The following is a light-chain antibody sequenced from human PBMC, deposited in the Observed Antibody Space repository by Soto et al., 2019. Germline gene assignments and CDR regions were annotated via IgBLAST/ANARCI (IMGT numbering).Light chain of an antibody. Sequence: QSVLTQPASVSGSPGQSITISCTGTSSDVGGYNYVSWYQQHPGKAPKLMIYDVSNWPSGVSNRFSGSKSGNTASLTISGLQAEDEADYYCSSYTSSSVVVFGGGTKLTVL. CDR3: SSYTSSSVVV. V-gene: IGLV2-14*01. J-gene: IGLJ2*01. CDR2: DVS. CDR1: SSDVGGYNY.